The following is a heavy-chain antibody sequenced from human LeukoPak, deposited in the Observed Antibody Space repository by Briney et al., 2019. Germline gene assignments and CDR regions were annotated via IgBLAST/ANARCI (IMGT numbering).Heavy chain of an antibody. D-gene: IGHD3/OR15-3a*01. CDR3: ARRGTGFDY. Sequence: PGGSLRLSCAASGFTFSNYAMNWVRQAPGKGLEWVSAISGGGGTTDYADSVRGRFTISADKSISTAYLQWSSLKASDTAMYYCARRGTGFDYWGQGTLVTVSS. V-gene: IGHV3-23*01. CDR2: ISGGGGTT. CDR1: GFTFSNYA. J-gene: IGHJ4*02.